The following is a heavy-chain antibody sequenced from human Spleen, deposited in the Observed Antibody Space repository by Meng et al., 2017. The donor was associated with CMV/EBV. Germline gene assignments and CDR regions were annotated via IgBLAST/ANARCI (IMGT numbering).Heavy chain of an antibody. J-gene: IGHJ6*02. Sequence: GGSLRLSCAASGFTFSYYDMHWVRQAPGRGLEWVSGINGGGSTTYYADSVKGRFTISRDNAKNSLFLKMNSLRAEDTAVYYCARDNEFRSYYAMDVWGQGTTVTVSS. CDR1: GFTFSYYD. CDR3: ARDNEFRSYYAMDV. CDR2: INGGGSTT. V-gene: IGHV3-11*04. D-gene: IGHD1-1*01.